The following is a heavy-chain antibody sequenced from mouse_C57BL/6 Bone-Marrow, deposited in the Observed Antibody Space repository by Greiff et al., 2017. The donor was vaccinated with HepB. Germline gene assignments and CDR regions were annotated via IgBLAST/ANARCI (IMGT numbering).Heavy chain of an antibody. V-gene: IGHV5-17*01. J-gene: IGHJ1*03. CDR3: ARDYYGSSYWYFDV. CDR1: GFTFSDYG. Sequence: EVQRVESGGGLVKPGGSLKLSCAASGFTFSDYGMHWVRQAPEKGLEWVAYISSGSSTTYYADTVKGRFTISRDNAKNTLFLQMTSLRSEDTAMYYCARDYYGSSYWYFDVWGTGTTVTVSS. CDR2: ISSGSSTT. D-gene: IGHD1-1*01.